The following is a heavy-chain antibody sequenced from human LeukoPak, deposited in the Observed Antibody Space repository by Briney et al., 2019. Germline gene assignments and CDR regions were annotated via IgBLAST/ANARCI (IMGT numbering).Heavy chain of an antibody. V-gene: IGHV3-53*05. CDR2: IYSGGST. CDR3: AKEEYDSSGYRALDY. D-gene: IGHD3-22*01. J-gene: IGHJ4*02. CDR1: GFTVSSNY. Sequence: GGSLRLSCAASGFTVSSNYMSWVRQAPGKGLEWVSVIYSGGSTYYADSVKGRFTISRDNSKNTLYLQMNSLKAEDTAVYYCAKEEYDSSGYRALDYWGQGTLVTVSS.